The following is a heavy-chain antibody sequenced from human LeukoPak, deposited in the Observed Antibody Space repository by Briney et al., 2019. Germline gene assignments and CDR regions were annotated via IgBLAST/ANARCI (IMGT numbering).Heavy chain of an antibody. CDR1: GFTFSSYG. CDR3: AKDQNYVRVKYFDY. V-gene: IGHV3-30*18. CDR2: ISYDGSNK. Sequence: GGSLRLSCAASGFTFSSYGMHWVRQAPGKGLEWVAVISYDGSNKYYADSVKGRFTISRDNSKNTLYLQMNSLRAEDTAVYYCAKDQNYVRVKYFDYWGQGTLVTVSS. D-gene: IGHD3-10*02. J-gene: IGHJ4*02.